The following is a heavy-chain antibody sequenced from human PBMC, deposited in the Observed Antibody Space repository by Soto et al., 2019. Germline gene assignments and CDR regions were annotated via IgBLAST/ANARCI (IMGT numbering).Heavy chain of an antibody. Sequence: PSETLSLTCNVSGGSISLFYWAWVRQPPGKGLEWIGFIYHTGSSSSDPSLKSRVTMSVDTSKKQISLKLRSVTAADTAVYYCARALSDYDYALDVWGQGATVTVS. D-gene: IGHD2-15*01. CDR3: ARALSDYDYALDV. CDR1: GGSISLFY. CDR2: IYHTGSS. J-gene: IGHJ6*02. V-gene: IGHV4-59*01.